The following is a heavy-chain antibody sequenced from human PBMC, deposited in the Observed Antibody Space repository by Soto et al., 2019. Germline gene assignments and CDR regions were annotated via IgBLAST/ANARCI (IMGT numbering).Heavy chain of an antibody. CDR1: GYTFTGFY. J-gene: IGHJ6*02. Sequence: ASVKVSCKASGYTFTGFYVHWVRQAPGQGLEWMGWINPNSGDTYLAQRFQGRVTMNRDTSIGTAYMELRGLTSDDTAEYYCAKGGAIVAAGTRVYLYNAMDVWGQGTTVTVSS. CDR2: INPNSGDT. V-gene: IGHV1-2*02. D-gene: IGHD1-26*01. CDR3: AKGGAIVAAGTRVYLYNAMDV.